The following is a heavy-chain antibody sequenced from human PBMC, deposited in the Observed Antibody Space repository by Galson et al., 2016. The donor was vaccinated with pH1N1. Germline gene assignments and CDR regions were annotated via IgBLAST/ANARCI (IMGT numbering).Heavy chain of an antibody. J-gene: IGHJ4*02. CDR1: GLTFRSYA. Sequence: SLRLSCAASGLTFRSYAMNWVRQAPGKGPEWVSVISGGGTIHYADSVRGRSTISRDNSNNTVYLQMNSLRAEDTGVYYCAKDKRSGWSVVGGFMDHWGQGTLVTVSS. V-gene: IGHV3-23*01. CDR2: ISGGGTI. CDR3: AKDKRSGWSVVGGFMDH. D-gene: IGHD6-19*01.